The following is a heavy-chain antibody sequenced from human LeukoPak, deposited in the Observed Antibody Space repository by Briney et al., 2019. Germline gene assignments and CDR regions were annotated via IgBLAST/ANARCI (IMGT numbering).Heavy chain of an antibody. CDR3: VRGHGYNLEDYFDN. V-gene: IGHV3-43*01. CDR1: GFNFDDYT. Sequence: GGSLRLSRAASGFNFDDYTMHWVRQAPGKGLEWVSLVAWDGGGTFFADSVKGRFTVSRDNSKNSLSLYMNSLATEDTALYYCVRGHGYNLEDYFDNWGQGTLVTVSS. J-gene: IGHJ4*02. CDR2: VAWDGGGT. D-gene: IGHD5-24*01.